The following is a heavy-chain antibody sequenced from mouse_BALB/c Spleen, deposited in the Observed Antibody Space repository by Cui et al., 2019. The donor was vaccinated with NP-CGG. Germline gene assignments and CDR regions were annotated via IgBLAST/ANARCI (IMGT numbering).Heavy chain of an antibody. Sequence: QVQLQQPGAELVKPGASVKLSCKASGYTFTSYWMHWVKQRPARGLGWIGRIDPNSGGTKYNEKFKSKATLTVDKPSSTAYMQLSSLTSEDSAVYYCARYDYYGSSYFDYWGQGTTLTVSS. CDR1: GYTFTSYW. CDR2: IDPNSGGT. J-gene: IGHJ2*01. CDR3: ARYDYYGSSYFDY. V-gene: IGHV1-72*01. D-gene: IGHD1-1*01.